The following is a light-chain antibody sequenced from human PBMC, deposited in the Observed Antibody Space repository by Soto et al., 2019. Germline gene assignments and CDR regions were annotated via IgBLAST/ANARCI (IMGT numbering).Light chain of an antibody. J-gene: IGKJ1*01. CDR3: QEYNNWPRT. Sequence: EIVMTQSPATLSVSPGERATLSCRASQSVSSNLAWYQQKPGQAPRLLIYGASTRSTGIPARFSGSVSGTEFTITISSLQSEDFAVYYCQEYNNWPRTFGPGTKVEI. V-gene: IGKV3-15*01. CDR1: QSVSSN. CDR2: GAS.